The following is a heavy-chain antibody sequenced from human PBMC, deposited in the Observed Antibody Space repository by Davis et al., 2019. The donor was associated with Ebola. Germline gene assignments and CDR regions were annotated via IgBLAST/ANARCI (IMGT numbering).Heavy chain of an antibody. V-gene: IGHV1-18*04. CDR2: ISAYNGNT. CDR3: ARVIRYSSSWYYFDY. Sequence: ASVKVSCKASGYTFTSYGISWVRQAPGQGLEWMGWISAYNGNTNYAQKLQGRVTMTTDTSTSTAYMELRSLRSDDTAVYYCARVIRYSSSWYYFDYWGQGTLVTVSS. D-gene: IGHD6-13*01. CDR1: GYTFTSYG. J-gene: IGHJ4*02.